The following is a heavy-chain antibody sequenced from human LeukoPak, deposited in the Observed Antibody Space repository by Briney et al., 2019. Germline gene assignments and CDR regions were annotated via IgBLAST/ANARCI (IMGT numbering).Heavy chain of an antibody. CDR2: INPNSGGT. D-gene: IGHD3-16*02. Sequence: GASVKVSCKASGYTFTGYYMHWVRQAPGQGPEWMGWINPNSGGTNYAQKFQGRVTMTRNTSISTAYMELSSLRSEDTAVYYCARGYPAGFYGMDVWGQGTTVTVSS. CDR1: GYTFTGYY. CDR3: ARGYPAGFYGMDV. V-gene: IGHV1-2*02. J-gene: IGHJ6*02.